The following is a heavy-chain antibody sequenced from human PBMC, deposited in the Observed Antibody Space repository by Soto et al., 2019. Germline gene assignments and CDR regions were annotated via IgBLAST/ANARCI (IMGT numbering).Heavy chain of an antibody. CDR2: IYPGDSDT. CDR1: GYAFTSYW. J-gene: IGHJ5*02. V-gene: IGHV5-51*01. CDR3: ARGYCTTTICDPWFDP. D-gene: IGHD2-2*01. Sequence: GESLKISCKGSGYAFTSYWIAWVRQMPGKGLEWMGIIYPGDSDTRYSPSFQGQVTISADKSITTAYLQWSSLKASDTAMYYCARGYCTTTICDPWFDPWGQGTLVTSPQ.